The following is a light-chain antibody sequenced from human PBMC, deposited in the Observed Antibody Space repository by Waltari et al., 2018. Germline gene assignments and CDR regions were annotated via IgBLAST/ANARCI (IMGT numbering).Light chain of an antibody. J-gene: IGLJ1*01. CDR1: ALPTKY. V-gene: IGLV3-10*01. CDR3: HSLNSVGNGYV. CDR2: EDI. Sequence: SNELTQPPSVAVSPGKTARITRPGAALPTKYASWYQQKSGQAPVLVIYEDITRPSGIPERFSGSSSGTVATLTISGAQVEDEADDYCHSLNSVGNGYVFGTGTKFTVL.